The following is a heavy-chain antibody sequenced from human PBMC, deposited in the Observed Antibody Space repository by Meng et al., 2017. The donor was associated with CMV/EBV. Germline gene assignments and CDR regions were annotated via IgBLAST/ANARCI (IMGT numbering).Heavy chain of an antibody. CDR2: ISSSSSYI. Sequence: DSVFTFSSDSMNWVRQAPGKGLEWVSSISSSSSYIYYADSVKGRFTISRDNAKNSLYLQMNSLRAEDTAVYYCATNPIVVVPAAISWGQGTLVTVSS. D-gene: IGHD2-2*01. J-gene: IGHJ4*02. CDR3: ATNPIVVVPAAIS. V-gene: IGHV3-21*01. CDR1: VFTFSSDS.